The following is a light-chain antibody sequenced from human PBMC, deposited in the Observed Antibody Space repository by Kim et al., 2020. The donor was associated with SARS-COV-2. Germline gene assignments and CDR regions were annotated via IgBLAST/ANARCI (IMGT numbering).Light chain of an antibody. CDR2: DAS. J-gene: IGKJ4*01. Sequence: LSPGKRATLSCRASQSVSSYLAWYQQKPGQAPRLLIYDASNRATGIPARFSGSGSGTDFTLTISSLEPEDFAVYYCQQRSSWPLTFGGGTKVDIK. CDR1: QSVSSY. V-gene: IGKV3-11*01. CDR3: QQRSSWPLT.